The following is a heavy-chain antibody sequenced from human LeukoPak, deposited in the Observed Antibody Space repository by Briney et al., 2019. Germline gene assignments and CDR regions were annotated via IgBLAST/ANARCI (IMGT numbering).Heavy chain of an antibody. J-gene: IGHJ4*02. CDR1: GFTFTSSA. CDR3: AASDTIFGVVIGPIDY. Sequence: GASVKVSCKASGFTFTSSAVQWVRQARGQCLEWIGWIVVGSGNTNYAQKFQERVTITRDMSTSTAYMELSSLRSEDTAVYYCAASDTIFGVVIGPIDYWGQGTLVTVSS. CDR2: IVVGSGNT. V-gene: IGHV1-58*01. D-gene: IGHD3-3*01.